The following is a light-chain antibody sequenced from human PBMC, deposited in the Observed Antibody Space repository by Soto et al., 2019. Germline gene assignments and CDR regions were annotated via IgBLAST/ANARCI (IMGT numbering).Light chain of an antibody. Sequence: ELVLTQSPGTLSLSPGERATLSCRASQSVSSNYLAWYQQKPGQAPRLLIYAASSRITGIPDRFSGSGSGTDFTLTISRLEPEDFAVYHCQHYCSSPRKFGQGTQVEIK. CDR1: QSVSSNY. CDR2: AAS. V-gene: IGKV3-20*01. CDR3: QHYCSSPRK. J-gene: IGKJ1*01.